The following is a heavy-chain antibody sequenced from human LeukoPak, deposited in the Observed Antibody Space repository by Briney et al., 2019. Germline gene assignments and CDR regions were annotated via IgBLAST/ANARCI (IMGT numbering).Heavy chain of an antibody. CDR1: GFTFSDAW. CDR2: IKSKTDGETI. V-gene: IGHV3-15*01. Sequence: GWSLRLSCAASGFTFSDAWMSWVRQAPGKVLEWVGRIKSKTDGETIDYGTAMKDRFRISRDDSKNTLYLQMNSLKTEDTAVYYCLFSIFQHWGQGTLVTVSS. D-gene: IGHD3-10*02. CDR3: LFSIFQH. J-gene: IGHJ1*01.